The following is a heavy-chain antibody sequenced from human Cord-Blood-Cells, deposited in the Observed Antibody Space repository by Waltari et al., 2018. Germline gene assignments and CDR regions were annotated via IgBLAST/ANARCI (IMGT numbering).Heavy chain of an antibody. Sequence: EVQLFESGGGSVQPGGSLRLSCAASGFNFSSYAMSWVRQAPGKGLEWVSAISGSGGSTYYAASVKGRFTISRDNSKNTLYLQMNSLRAEDTTVYYCAKFSGSYYYFDYWGQGTLVTVSS. V-gene: IGHV3-23*01. J-gene: IGHJ4*02. D-gene: IGHD1-26*01. CDR3: AKFSGSYYYFDY. CDR1: GFNFSSYA. CDR2: ISGSGGST.